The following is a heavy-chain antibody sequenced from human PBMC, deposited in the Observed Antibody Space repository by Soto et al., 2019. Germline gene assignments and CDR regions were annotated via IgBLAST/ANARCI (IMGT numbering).Heavy chain of an antibody. CDR2: IRSKAYGGTT. V-gene: IGHV3-49*03. Sequence: GGSLRLSCTASGFTFGDYAMSWFRQAPGKGLEWVGFIRSKAYGGTTEYAASVKGRFTISRDDSKSIAYLQMNSLKTEDTAVYYCTRENREVVAANDYWGQGTLVTVSS. CDR3: TRENREVVAANDY. J-gene: IGHJ4*02. D-gene: IGHD2-15*01. CDR1: GFTFGDYA.